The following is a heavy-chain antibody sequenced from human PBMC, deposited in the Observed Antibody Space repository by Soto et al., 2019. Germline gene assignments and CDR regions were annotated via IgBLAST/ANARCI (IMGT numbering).Heavy chain of an antibody. V-gene: IGHV1-69*06. CDR1: GCTFSSYA. CDR3: ARGKSETYNWFNP. J-gene: IGHJ5*02. Sequence: SVKVSCKASGCTFSSYAISWVRQAPGQGLEWMGGIIPIFGTANYAQKFQSRVTITADKSTSTAYMELSSLRSEDTAVYYCARGKSETYNWFNPWGQGTLVTVSS. CDR2: IIPIFGTA.